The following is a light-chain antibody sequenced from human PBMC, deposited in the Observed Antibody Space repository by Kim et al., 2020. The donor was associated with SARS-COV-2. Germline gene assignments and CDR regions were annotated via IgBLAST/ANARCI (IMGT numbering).Light chain of an antibody. Sequence: ATINCTSSHSVLSSANNKTYLAWYHKKTGQPPKLLIYWGSTRETGGPDRYSGSGAGRDFTLTISSLQAEDVAIYYCQQYSNTLWAFGQGTKVEIK. CDR2: WGS. V-gene: IGKV4-1*01. J-gene: IGKJ1*01. CDR3: QQYSNTLWA. CDR1: HSVLSSANNKTY.